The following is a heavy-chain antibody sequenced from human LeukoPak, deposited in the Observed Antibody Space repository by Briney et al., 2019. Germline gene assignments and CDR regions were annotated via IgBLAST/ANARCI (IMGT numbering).Heavy chain of an antibody. CDR2: ISSNGGST. D-gene: IGHD5-24*01. J-gene: IGHJ6*02. CDR1: GFTFSSIA. Sequence: PGGSLRLSCAASGFTFSSIAMSWVRQAPGKGLEYVSAISSNGGSTYYADSVKGRFTISRDNSKNTLYLQMGSLRAEDMAVYYCARGDGLMDVWGQGTTVTVSS. V-gene: IGHV3-64*02. CDR3: ARGDGLMDV.